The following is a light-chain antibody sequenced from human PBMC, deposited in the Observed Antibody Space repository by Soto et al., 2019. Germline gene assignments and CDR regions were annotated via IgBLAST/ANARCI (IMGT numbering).Light chain of an antibody. CDR3: QQYESLLWT. CDR2: HSS. J-gene: IGKJ1*01. Sequence: EVVLTQSPGTLSLSPGERATLSCRASEIISSSHLAWYRQIPGQAPRLLLYHSSTRATGIPDRFSGSGSGTDFTLTISRLEPADAAVYYCQQYESLLWTFGQGTKLEIK. V-gene: IGKV3-20*01. CDR1: EIISSSH.